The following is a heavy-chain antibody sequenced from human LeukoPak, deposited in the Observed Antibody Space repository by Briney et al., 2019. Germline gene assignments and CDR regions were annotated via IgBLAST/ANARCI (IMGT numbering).Heavy chain of an antibody. CDR3: AKDHNWKYYYYYMDV. V-gene: IGHV3-23*01. D-gene: IGHD1-20*01. CDR1: GFTFSSYA. J-gene: IGHJ6*03. Sequence: GGSLRLSCTASGFTFSSYAMSWVRQAPGKGLEWVSAISGSGGSTYYADSVKGRFTISRDNSKNTLYLQMNSLRAEDTAVYYCAKDHNWKYYYYYMDVWGKGTTVTVSS. CDR2: ISGSGGST.